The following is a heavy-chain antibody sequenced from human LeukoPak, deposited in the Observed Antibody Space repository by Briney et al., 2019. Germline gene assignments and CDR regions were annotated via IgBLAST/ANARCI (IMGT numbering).Heavy chain of an antibody. Sequence: SETLSLTCTVSGGSISSSSYYWGWIRQPPGKGLEWIGSIYYSGSTYYNPSLKSRVTISVDTSKNQFSLKLSSVTAADTAVYYCARVDEWELLIDYWGQGTLVTVSS. CDR3: ARVDEWELLIDY. V-gene: IGHV4-39*07. CDR1: GGSISSSSYY. CDR2: IYYSGST. D-gene: IGHD1-26*01. J-gene: IGHJ4*02.